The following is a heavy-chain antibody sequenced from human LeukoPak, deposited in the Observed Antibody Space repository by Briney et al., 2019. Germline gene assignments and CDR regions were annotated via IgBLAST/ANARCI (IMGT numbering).Heavy chain of an antibody. CDR2: MNPSSGDT. CDR1: GYTFTSYD. CDR3: ARGSGWISYMDV. V-gene: IGHV1-8*03. Sequence: ASVKVSCKASGYTFTSYDINWVRQATGQGLEWMGWMNPSSGDTGYAQKFQGRVTITRNTSISTAYMELSSLRSEDTAVYYCARGSGWISYMDVWGKGTTVTISS. D-gene: IGHD6-19*01. J-gene: IGHJ6*03.